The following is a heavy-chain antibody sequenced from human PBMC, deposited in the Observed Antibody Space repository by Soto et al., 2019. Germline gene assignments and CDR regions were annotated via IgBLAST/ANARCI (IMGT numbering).Heavy chain of an antibody. D-gene: IGHD5-12*01. J-gene: IGHJ5*02. CDR2: ISGTGRTI. CDR1: GFSFGDYY. Sequence: QVQLVESGGGLVKPGGSLRLSCAASGFSFGDYYMSWIRQAPGRGLEWISYISGTGRTIDYANSVKGRFTISRDNADKSLYLQINSLGADDTAIYYLARAPSAHDSFDLWGQGTLVTVSS. V-gene: IGHV3-11*01. CDR3: ARAPSAHDSFDL.